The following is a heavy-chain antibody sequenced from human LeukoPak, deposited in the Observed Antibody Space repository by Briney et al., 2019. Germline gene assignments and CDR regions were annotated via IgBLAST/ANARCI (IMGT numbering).Heavy chain of an antibody. D-gene: IGHD1-26*01. Sequence: GGSLRLSCAASGFTFSSYAIHWVHQAPGKGLEWVALISYDGSNKYYADSVKGRFTISRDNSKNTLYLQMNSLRAEDTAVYYCATRVGADFDYWGQGTMVTVSS. J-gene: IGHJ4*02. CDR3: ATRVGADFDY. V-gene: IGHV3-30*03. CDR2: ISYDGSNK. CDR1: GFTFSSYA.